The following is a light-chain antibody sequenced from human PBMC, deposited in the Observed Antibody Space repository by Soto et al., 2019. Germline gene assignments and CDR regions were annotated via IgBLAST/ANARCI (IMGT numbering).Light chain of an antibody. CDR3: SSYATGSTRI. CDR1: SSDVGRYQR. J-gene: IGLJ2*01. CDR2: DVT. Sequence: QSVLTQPASVSGSPGQSITISCTGTSSDVGRYQRVSWYQQHPGKAPKLMIYDVTNRPSGVSNRFSGSKSGNTASLTISRRQAEDEAVYDFSSYATGSTRIFGGGTKLTVL. V-gene: IGLV2-14*03.